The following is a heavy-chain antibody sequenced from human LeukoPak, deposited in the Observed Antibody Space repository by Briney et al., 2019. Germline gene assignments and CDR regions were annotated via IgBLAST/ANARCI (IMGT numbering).Heavy chain of an antibody. V-gene: IGHV3-21*01. Sequence: PGGSLRLSCAASGVTISSYNMNWVRQAPGKGLEWVSSISSSSSYIYYADSVRGRFTISRDNAKNSLYLQINSLRAEDTAVYYCARDPAYCGGDCYSVNQDAFDIWGQGTRVTVSS. D-gene: IGHD2-21*02. J-gene: IGHJ3*02. CDR2: ISSSSSYI. CDR3: ARDPAYCGGDCYSVNQDAFDI. CDR1: GVTISSYN.